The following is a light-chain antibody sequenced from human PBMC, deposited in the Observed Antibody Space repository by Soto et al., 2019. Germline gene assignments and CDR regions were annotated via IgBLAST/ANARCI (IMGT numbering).Light chain of an antibody. Sequence: QSALTQPPSASGSPGQSVTISCTGTSSDVGGYNYVSWYQQHPGKAPKLMISEVSQRPSGVPDRFSGSKSGNTASLTVSVLQAEDEADYYFSSFAGNNNVVFGGGTKLTVL. V-gene: IGLV2-8*01. CDR3: SSFAGNNNVV. J-gene: IGLJ2*01. CDR2: EVS. CDR1: SSDVGGYNY.